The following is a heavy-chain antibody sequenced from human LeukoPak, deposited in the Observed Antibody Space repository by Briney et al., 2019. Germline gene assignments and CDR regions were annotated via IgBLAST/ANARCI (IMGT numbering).Heavy chain of an antibody. J-gene: IGHJ5*02. CDR1: GFTFSNAW. D-gene: IGHD3-10*01. Sequence: VGSLRLSCAASGFTFSNAWMSWVRQAPGKGLEWVGRIKSKTDGGTTDYASPVKGRFTISRDDSKNTLYLQMNSLKTEDTAVYYCTTVSVSYGSGSFFDPWGQGTLVTVSS. CDR2: IKSKTDGGTT. CDR3: TTVSVSYGSGSFFDP. V-gene: IGHV3-15*01.